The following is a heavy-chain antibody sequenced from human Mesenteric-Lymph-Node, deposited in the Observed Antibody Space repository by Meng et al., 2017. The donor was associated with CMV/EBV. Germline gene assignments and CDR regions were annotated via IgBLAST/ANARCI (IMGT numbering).Heavy chain of an antibody. J-gene: IGHJ4*02. V-gene: IGHV3-66*01. Sequence: EVDLVESGGGLVQPGVSLILSCSAAGFNVRDKYMSWVRQAPGKGLEWVCIIYRGDNTYYIDSVKDRFTVSRDNSKNTMYLQMNSLRVEDTAVYYCTGDSVSNPNLDYWGQGTLVTVSS. D-gene: IGHD3-10*01. CDR2: IYRGDNT. CDR1: GFNVRDKY. CDR3: TGDSVSNPNLDY.